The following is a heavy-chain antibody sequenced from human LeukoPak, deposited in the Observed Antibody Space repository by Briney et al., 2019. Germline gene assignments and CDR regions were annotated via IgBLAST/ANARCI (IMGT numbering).Heavy chain of an antibody. CDR3: ARADCSGGSCYSLYFDY. CDR1: GGSISSYY. V-gene: IGHV4-59*01. J-gene: IGHJ4*02. D-gene: IGHD2-15*01. Sequence: SETLSLTCIVSGGSISSYYWSWIRQPPGKGLEWIGYIYYSGSTNYNPSLKSRVTISVDTSKNQFSLKLSSVTAADTAVYYCARADCSGGSCYSLYFDYWGQGTLVTVSS. CDR2: IYYSGST.